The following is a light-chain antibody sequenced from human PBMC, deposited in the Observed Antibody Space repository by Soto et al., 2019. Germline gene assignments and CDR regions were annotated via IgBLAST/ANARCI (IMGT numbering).Light chain of an antibody. J-gene: IGLJ2*01. Sequence: QSVLTQPASVSGSPGQSITISCTGTSGDIGAYNYVSWYQQHPGTAPKLLINDVSNRPSGVSDRFSGSKSGNTASLTISGLQAEDEADYYCSSYTSNNTVVFGGGTKVTVL. CDR1: SGDIGAYNY. CDR3: SSYTSNNTVV. CDR2: DVS. V-gene: IGLV2-14*03.